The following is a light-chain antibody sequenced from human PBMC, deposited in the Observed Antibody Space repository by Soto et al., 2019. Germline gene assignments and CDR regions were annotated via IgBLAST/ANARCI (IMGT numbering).Light chain of an antibody. J-gene: IGKJ2*02. CDR2: DAS. CDR3: LHYYNLHGT. V-gene: IGKV1-33*01. Sequence: DIQMTQSPSSLSASVGDRVTITCQASQSISNYLNWYQQKPGQAPKLLIYDASNLETGVPSRFSGSGSGTDFTFTISRLQTEDIATYYCLHYYNLHGTFGQGTKLEIK. CDR1: QSISNY.